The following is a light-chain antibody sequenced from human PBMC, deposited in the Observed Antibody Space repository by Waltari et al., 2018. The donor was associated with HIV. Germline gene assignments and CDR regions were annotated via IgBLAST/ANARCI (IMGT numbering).Light chain of an antibody. V-gene: IGKV1-27*01. CDR2: AAS. J-gene: IGKJ1*01. CDR3: QRYNSAPRT. CDR1: QDISNY. Sequence: DIQMSQSPSSLAGSVGDRVTITCRTSQDISNYVAWYQQKPGKITQLLIYAASTLQSGVPSRFSGGGSGTEFNFTIRSLQPEDVGTYYCQRYNSAPRTFGQGSTV.